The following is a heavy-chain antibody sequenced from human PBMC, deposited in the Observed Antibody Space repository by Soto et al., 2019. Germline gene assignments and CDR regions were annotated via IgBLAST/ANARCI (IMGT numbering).Heavy chain of an antibody. V-gene: IGHV4-30-4*01. D-gene: IGHD1-26*01. CDR2: IYYSGST. J-gene: IGHJ6*02. CDR3: ARGWEVNYYYGMDV. CDR1: GGSISSGDYY. Sequence: SETLSLTCTVSGGSISSGDYYWSWIRQPPGKGLEWIGYIYYSGSTYYNPSLKSRVTISVDTSKNQFSLKLSSVTAADTAVYYCARGWEVNYYYGMDVWGQGTTVTVSS.